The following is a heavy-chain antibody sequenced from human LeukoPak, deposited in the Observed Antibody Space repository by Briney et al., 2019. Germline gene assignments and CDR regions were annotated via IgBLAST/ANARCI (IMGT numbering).Heavy chain of an antibody. CDR2: IYNSGST. V-gene: IGHV4-59*01. CDR1: GGSISSYL. CDR3: ATAGPISGRHNYFDS. D-gene: IGHD3-10*01. J-gene: IGHJ4*02. Sequence: SETLSLTCSVSGGSISSYLWTWIRQPPGKGLESIGCIYNSGSTNYNPSLKSRVTISVDTSKNQFSLKLTSVTAADTAVYYCATAGPISGRHNYFDSWGQGTLVTVSS.